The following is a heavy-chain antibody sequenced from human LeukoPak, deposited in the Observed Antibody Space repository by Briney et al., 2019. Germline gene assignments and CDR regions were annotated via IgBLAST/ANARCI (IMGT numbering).Heavy chain of an antibody. J-gene: IGHJ3*02. CDR1: GYTFTNYA. V-gene: IGHV1-3*03. Sequence: GASVKVSCKASGYTFTNYAMHWVRQAPGQRLEWMGWINAGNGNTKYSQEFQDRVTITRDTSASTAYMELSSLRSEDMAVYYCAGGSSGWYDAFDIWGQGTMVTVSS. CDR2: INAGNGNT. D-gene: IGHD6-19*01. CDR3: AGGSSGWYDAFDI.